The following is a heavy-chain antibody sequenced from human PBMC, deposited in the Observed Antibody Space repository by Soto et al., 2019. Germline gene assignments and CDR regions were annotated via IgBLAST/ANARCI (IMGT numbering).Heavy chain of an antibody. D-gene: IGHD6-13*01. Sequence: GRSLRLSCAASGFIFTGYNMNWVRQAPGKGLEWVSSISSGSSYIYYADSVKGRFTISRDNAKNSLYLQMNTLRAEDTALYYCARRRAAAGTLTFDYWGQGTRVTVSS. CDR3: ARRRAAAGTLTFDY. CDR2: ISSGSSYI. V-gene: IGHV3-21*01. CDR1: GFIFTGYN. J-gene: IGHJ4*02.